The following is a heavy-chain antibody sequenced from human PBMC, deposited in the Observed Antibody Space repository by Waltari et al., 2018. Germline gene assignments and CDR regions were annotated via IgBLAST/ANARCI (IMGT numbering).Heavy chain of an antibody. J-gene: IGHJ6*02. CDR3: ARDYCDRTNCHGMDV. CDR1: EFTFSSYA. CDR2: ISYNERNI. D-gene: IGHD3-22*01. V-gene: IGHV3-30*04. Sequence: QVQLVESGGGVVQPGRSLRLSCTAYEFTFSSYAMHWVRQAPGKGLEWVSVISYNERNIYYVDSVKGRFTISRDNSKKMLYLQMNSLITEDTAVYYCARDYCDRTNCHGMDVWGQGTTVIVSS.